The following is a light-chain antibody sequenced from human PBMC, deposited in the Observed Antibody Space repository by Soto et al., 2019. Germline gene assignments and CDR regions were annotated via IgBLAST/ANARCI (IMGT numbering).Light chain of an antibody. CDR2: DAS. CDR1: QSISSW. Sequence: DIQMTQSPSNLSASVGDRVTITCRASQSISSWLAWYQQKPGKAPKLLIYDASSLESGVPSRFSGSGSGTEFTLTISSLQPDDFATYYCQQYTSYLYTFGQGTKLEIK. J-gene: IGKJ2*01. V-gene: IGKV1-5*01. CDR3: QQYTSYLYT.